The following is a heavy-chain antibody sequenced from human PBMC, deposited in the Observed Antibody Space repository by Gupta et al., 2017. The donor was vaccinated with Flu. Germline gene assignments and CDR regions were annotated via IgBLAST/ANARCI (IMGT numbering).Heavy chain of an antibody. Sequence: QVQLQESGPGLVKSSQMLSLACSVSGGFINYDDHYWTWVRQFPGKGLEWLGYIVHSGTTYYNPSLESRLTMSIDSSRVQFSLSLRFVTAADTAIYYCARALAAPFYFDSWGPGTLVAVSS. CDR1: GGFINYDDHY. CDR3: ARALAAPFYFDS. CDR2: IVHSGTT. J-gene: IGHJ4*03. D-gene: IGHD6-13*01. V-gene: IGHV4-31*03.